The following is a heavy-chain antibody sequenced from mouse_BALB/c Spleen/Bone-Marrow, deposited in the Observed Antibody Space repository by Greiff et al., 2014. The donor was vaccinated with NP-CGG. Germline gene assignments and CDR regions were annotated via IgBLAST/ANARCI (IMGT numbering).Heavy chain of an antibody. CDR3: AEITTAAYYVMDY. V-gene: IGHV14-3*02. D-gene: IGHD1-2*01. Sequence: LVESGAELVKPGASVKLSCTASGYNIEDTYMHWVRQRPEQGLEWIGRIDPANGNTKYDPKFQGKATITADTSSNTAYLQLSSLTSEDTAVYYCAEITTAAYYVMDYWVKEPQSPSPQ. CDR2: IDPANGNT. CDR1: GYNIEDTY. J-gene: IGHJ4*01.